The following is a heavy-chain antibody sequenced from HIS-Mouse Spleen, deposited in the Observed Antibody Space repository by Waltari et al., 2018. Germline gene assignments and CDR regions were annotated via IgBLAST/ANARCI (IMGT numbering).Heavy chain of an antibody. V-gene: IGHV4-39*07. CDR1: GCPISSSSYY. Sequence: QLQLQESGPGLVKPSETLSLTCPVSGCPISSSSYYWGWIRQPPGKGLEWIGSIYYSGSTYYNPSLKSRVTISVDTSKNQFSLKLSSVTAADTAVYYCAREIPYSSSWYDWYFDLWGRGTLVTVSS. CDR2: IYYSGST. D-gene: IGHD6-13*01. J-gene: IGHJ2*01. CDR3: AREIPYSSSWYDWYFDL.